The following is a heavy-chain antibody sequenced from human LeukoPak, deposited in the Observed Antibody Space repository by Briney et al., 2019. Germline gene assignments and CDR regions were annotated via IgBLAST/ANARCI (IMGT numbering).Heavy chain of an antibody. D-gene: IGHD3-22*01. J-gene: IGHJ4*02. V-gene: IGHV4-34*01. CDR2: INHSGST. CDR3: ARGRSAIVVVMFRWFDY. CDR1: GGSFSGYY. Sequence: PSETLSLTCAVYGGSFSGYYWSWIRQPPGKGLEWIGEINHSGSTNYNPSLKSRVTISVDTSKNQFSLKLSSVTAADTAVYYCARGRSAIVVVMFRWFDYWGQGTLVTVSS.